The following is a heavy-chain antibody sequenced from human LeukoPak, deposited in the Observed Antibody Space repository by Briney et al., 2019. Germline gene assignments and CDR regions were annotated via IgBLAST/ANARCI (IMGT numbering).Heavy chain of an antibody. CDR3: ARHGDYYYYMDV. CDR2: IYYSGYT. D-gene: IGHD3-16*01. J-gene: IGHJ6*03. Sequence: SETLSLTCTVSGGSISSYYWSWIRQPPGKGLEWIGYIYYSGYTKYNPSLKSRVTISVDTSKNQFSLKLSSVTAADTAVYYCARHGDYYYYMDVWGKGTTVTISS. V-gene: IGHV4-59*01. CDR1: GGSISSYY.